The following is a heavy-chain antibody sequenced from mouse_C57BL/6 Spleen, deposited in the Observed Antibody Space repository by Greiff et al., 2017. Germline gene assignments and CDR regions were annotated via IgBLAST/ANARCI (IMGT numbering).Heavy chain of an antibody. J-gene: IGHJ2*01. CDR3: ARSSSYYFDY. V-gene: IGHV1-69*01. CDR2: IDPSDSYT. CDR1: GYTFTSYW. D-gene: IGHD1-1*01. Sequence: QVQLQQPGAELVMPGASVKLSCKASGYTFTSYWMHWVKQRPGQGLEWIGEIDPSDSYTNYNQEFKGKSTLTVDKSSSTAYMQLSSLTSEDSAVYYCARSSSYYFDYWGQGTTLTVSS.